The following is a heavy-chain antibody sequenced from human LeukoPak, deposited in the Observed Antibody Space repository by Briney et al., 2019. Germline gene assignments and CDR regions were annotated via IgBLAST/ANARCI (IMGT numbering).Heavy chain of an antibody. CDR2: ISAYNGNT. D-gene: IGHD3-10*01. Sequence: GASVKVSCKASGYTFTSYGISWVRQAPGQGLEWMGWISAYNGNTNYAQKLQGRVTMTTDTSTSTAYMELRSLRSEDTAVYYCARVHRYGSGSYYLDYWGQGTLVTVSS. J-gene: IGHJ4*02. CDR3: ARVHRYGSGSYYLDY. CDR1: GYTFTSYG. V-gene: IGHV1-18*01.